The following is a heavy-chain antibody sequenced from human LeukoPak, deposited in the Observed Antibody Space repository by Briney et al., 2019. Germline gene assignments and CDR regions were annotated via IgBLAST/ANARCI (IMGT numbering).Heavy chain of an antibody. J-gene: IGHJ3*02. CDR2: MNPNSGNT. CDR3: ARSLGHDSSGYYLNDAFDI. V-gene: IGHV1-8*03. Sequence: GASVKVSCKASGYTFTSYDINWVRQATGQGLEWMGWMNPNSGNTGYAQKFQGRVTITRNTSVSAAYMELSSLRSEDTAVYYCARSLGHDSSGYYLNDAFDIWGQGTMVTVSS. D-gene: IGHD3-22*01. CDR1: GYTFTSYD.